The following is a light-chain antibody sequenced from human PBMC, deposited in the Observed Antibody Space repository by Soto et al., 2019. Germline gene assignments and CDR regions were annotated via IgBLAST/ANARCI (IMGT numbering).Light chain of an antibody. CDR1: QSISSY. CDR3: QQTYSTLST. Sequence: DIQMTQSPSSLSASVGDRVTITCRASQSISSYLNWYQQKPGKAPKVLIYGASTLQSGVPSRISGSGSGTDFTLTISSLQPEDFATYYCQQTYSTLSTFGQGTKVDIK. V-gene: IGKV1-39*01. J-gene: IGKJ2*01. CDR2: GAS.